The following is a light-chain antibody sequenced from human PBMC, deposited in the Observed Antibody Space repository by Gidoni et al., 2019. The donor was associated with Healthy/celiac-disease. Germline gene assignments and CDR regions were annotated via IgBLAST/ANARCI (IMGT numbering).Light chain of an antibody. V-gene: IGLV2-14*01. CDR2: EVS. CDR3: SSYTSSSTRV. CDR1: SSDVGDYNY. J-gene: IGLJ3*02. Sequence: QSALTQPASVSGSPGQSITISCTGTSSDVGDYNYVSWYQQPPGKAPKLMIYEVSNRPSGVSNRFSGSKSGNTASLTISGLQAEDEADYYCSSYTSSSTRVFGGGTKLTVL.